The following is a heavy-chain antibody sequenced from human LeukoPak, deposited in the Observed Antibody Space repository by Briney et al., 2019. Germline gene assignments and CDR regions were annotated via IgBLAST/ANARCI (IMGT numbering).Heavy chain of an antibody. CDR2: ISYDGSNK. D-gene: IGHD4-17*01. Sequence: GGSLRLSCAASGFTFSSYAMHWVRQAPGKGLEWVAVISYDGSNKYYADSVKGRFTISRDNSKNTLYLQMNSLRAEDTAVYYCARVEDYAYHYWGQGTLVTVSS. CDR1: GFTFSSYA. V-gene: IGHV3-30-3*01. CDR3: ARVEDYAYHY. J-gene: IGHJ4*02.